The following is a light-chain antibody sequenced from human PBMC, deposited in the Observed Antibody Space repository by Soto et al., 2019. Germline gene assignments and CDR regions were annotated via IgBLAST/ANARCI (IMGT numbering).Light chain of an antibody. J-gene: IGLJ2*01. CDR3: QSYDNSLSRSV. CDR1: SSDVGGYNY. CDR2: EVS. V-gene: IGLV2-14*01. Sequence: QSVLTQPASVSGSPGQSITISCTGTSSDVGGYNYVSWYQQHPGKAPKLMIYEVSNRPSGVSNRFSGSKSGDTASLTISGLQADDEGDYYCQSYDNSLSRSVFGGGTKLTVL.